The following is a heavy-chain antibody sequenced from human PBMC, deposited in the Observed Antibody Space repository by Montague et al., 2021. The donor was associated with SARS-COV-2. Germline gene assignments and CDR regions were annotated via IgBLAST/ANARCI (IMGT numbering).Heavy chain of an antibody. Sequence: SLRLSCAASGFTFSSYSLNWVRQAPGKGLEWVSCIGRSSSYLYYSYSXXVLFPISRDNAKNSLYLQMNSLRAEDTAVSYCARDEQQNWQWLVPNYYYGMDVWGQGTKVTVSS. CDR1: GFTFSSYS. V-gene: IGHV3-21*01. D-gene: IGHD6-19*01. CDR2: IGRSSSYL. CDR3: ARDEQQNWQWLVPNYYYGMDV. J-gene: IGHJ6*02.